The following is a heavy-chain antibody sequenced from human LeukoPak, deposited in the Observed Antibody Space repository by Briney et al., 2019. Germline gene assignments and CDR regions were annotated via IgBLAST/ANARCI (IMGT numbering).Heavy chain of an antibody. Sequence: ASVKVSCKASGYAFTVRYMHWVRQVPGQGLEWMGFIKPDSGFTNYAEKFQDRVTMSRDTSITTVYMELSSLGFGDTALYYCSTEDKYCKTTTCDDYWGQGTLVTVSS. CDR3: STEDKYCKTTTCDDY. D-gene: IGHD2/OR15-2a*01. CDR2: IKPDSGFT. J-gene: IGHJ4*02. V-gene: IGHV1-2*02. CDR1: GYAFTVRY.